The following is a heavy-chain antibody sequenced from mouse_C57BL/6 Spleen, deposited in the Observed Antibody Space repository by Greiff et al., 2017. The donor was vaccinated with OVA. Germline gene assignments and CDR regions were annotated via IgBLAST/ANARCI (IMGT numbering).Heavy chain of an antibody. V-gene: IGHV1-55*01. J-gene: IGHJ2*01. Sequence: QVQLQQPGAELVKPGASVKMSCKASGYTFTSYWITWVKQRPGQGLEWIGDIYPGSGSTNYNEKFKSKATLTVDTSSSTAYMQLSSLTSEDSAVYYCARLGYYSNYVDYWGQGTTLTVSS. D-gene: IGHD2-5*01. CDR3: ARLGYYSNYVDY. CDR2: IYPGSGST. CDR1: GYTFTSYW.